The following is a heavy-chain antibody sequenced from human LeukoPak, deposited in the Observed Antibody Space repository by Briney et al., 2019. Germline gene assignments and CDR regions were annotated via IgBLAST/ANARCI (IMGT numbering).Heavy chain of an antibody. CDR1: GGTFSSYA. CDR2: IIPILGIA. D-gene: IGHD4-17*01. V-gene: IGHV1-69*04. J-gene: IGHJ6*02. CDR3: VAPPYGGNYHYYYGMDV. Sequence: SVKVSCKASGGTFSSYAISWVRQAPGQGLEWMGRIIPILGIANYAQKFQGRVTITADKSTSTGYMELSSLRSEDTAVHYCVAPPYGGNYHYYYGMDVWGQGTTVTVSS.